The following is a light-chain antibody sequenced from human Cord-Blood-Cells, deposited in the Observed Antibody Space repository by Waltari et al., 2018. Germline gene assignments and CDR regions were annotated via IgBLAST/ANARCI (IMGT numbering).Light chain of an antibody. Sequence: LVLTQSPSASASLGASVKLTCTLSSGHSSYAIAWHQQQPEKGPRYLMKLNSDGSHSKGDGIPDRFSGSSSGAERYLTISSLQSEDEADYYCQTWGTGIVVFGGVTKLTVL. J-gene: IGLJ2*01. CDR1: SGHSSYA. CDR3: QTWGTGIVV. CDR2: LNSDGSH. V-gene: IGLV4-69*01.